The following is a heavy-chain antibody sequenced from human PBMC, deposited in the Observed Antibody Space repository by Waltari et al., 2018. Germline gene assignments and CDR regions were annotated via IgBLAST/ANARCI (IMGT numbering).Heavy chain of an antibody. D-gene: IGHD2-2*01. Sequence: EVQLVESGGGLVKPGGSLRLSGAASGFTFRSYSMNWVRKAPGKGLEWVSSISSSSSYIYYADSVKGRFTISRDNAKNSLYLQMNSLRAEDTAVYYCARDPPQLPPGDVDVWGQGTTVTVSS. J-gene: IGHJ6*02. CDR2: ISSSSSYI. CDR3: ARDPPQLPPGDVDV. CDR1: GFTFRSYS. V-gene: IGHV3-21*01.